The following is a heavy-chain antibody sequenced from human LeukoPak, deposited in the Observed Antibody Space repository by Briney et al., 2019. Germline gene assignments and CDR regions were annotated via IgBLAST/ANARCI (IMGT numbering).Heavy chain of an antibody. CDR2: IWYDGSSK. CDR3: ARSPGGRWLQLSP. J-gene: IGHJ5*02. V-gene: IGHV3-33*01. CDR1: GFTFSSYG. Sequence: GGSLRLSCAASGFTFSSYGMHWVRQAPGKGLEWVALIWYDGSSKHYADSVRGRFTISRDNSKNTLYLQMNSLRAEDTAVYYCARSPGGRWLQLSPWGQGTLVTVSS. D-gene: IGHD5-24*01.